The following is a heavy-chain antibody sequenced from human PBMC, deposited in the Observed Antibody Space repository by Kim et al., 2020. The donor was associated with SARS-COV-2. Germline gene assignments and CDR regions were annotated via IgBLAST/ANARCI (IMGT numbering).Heavy chain of an antibody. V-gene: IGHV3-20*01. Sequence: GGSLRLSCAASGFTFDDYGMSWVRQAPGKGLEWVSGINWNGGSTGYADSVKGRFTISRDNAKNSLYLQMNSLRAEDTALYHCARVRQGSVVAPYFDPWGQGTLVTVSS. CDR3: ARVRQGSVVAPYFDP. J-gene: IGHJ5*02. CDR2: INWNGGST. D-gene: IGHD5-12*01. CDR1: GFTFDDYG.